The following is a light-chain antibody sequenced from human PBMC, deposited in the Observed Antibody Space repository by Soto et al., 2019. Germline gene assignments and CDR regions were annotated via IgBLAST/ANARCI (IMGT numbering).Light chain of an antibody. CDR3: CSYAGSSTGV. Sequence: QSVLTQPASVSGSPGQSITISCTGTSSDVGDYNLVSWYQQYPGKAPQLMIYEVSKRPSGVSNRFSGSKSDNTASLTISGLQAEDEAHYYCCSYAGSSTGVFGGGTKLTVL. V-gene: IGLV2-23*02. J-gene: IGLJ3*02. CDR2: EVS. CDR1: SSDVGDYNL.